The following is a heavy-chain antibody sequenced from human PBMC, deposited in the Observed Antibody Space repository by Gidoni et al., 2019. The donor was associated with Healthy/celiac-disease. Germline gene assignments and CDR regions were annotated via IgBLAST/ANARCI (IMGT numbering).Heavy chain of an antibody. CDR2: ITYDESKK. J-gene: IGHJ6*02. V-gene: IGHV3-30*04. CDR3: ARGLFPWGVAADFWEYYGMDV. D-gene: IGHD2-15*01. CDR1: GSTVSSYA. Sequence: QVQLVESGGGVVQPGRSGRLYIAASGSTVSSYALHWLRQATGKGMEWVAVITYDESKKYYADAVRGRFTISRDNSKNTLYLQMNSLRAEDTAVYYCARGLFPWGVAADFWEYYGMDVWGQGTTVTVSS.